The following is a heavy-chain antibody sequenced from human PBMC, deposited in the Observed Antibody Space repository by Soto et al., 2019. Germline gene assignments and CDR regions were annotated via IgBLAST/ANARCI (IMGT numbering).Heavy chain of an antibody. J-gene: IGHJ1*01. CDR1: GFTVSSNY. CDR2: IYSGGST. D-gene: IGHD3-22*01. Sequence: EVQLVESGGGLIQPGGSLRLSCAASGFTVSSNYMSWVRQAPGKGLEWVSVIYSGGSTYYADSVKGRFTISRDNSKNTLYLQMHSLTAEDTAVYYCARDRVESGYPEYFQHWGQGTLVTVSS. V-gene: IGHV3-53*01. CDR3: ARDRVESGYPEYFQH.